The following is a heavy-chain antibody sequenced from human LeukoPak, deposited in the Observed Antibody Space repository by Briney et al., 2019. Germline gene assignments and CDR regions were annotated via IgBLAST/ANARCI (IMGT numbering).Heavy chain of an antibody. J-gene: IGHJ5*02. CDR1: GGSFSGYY. Sequence: SETLSLTCAVYGGSFSGYYWSWIRQPPGKGLEWIGEINHSGSTNYNPSLKSRVTIAVDTSKNQFSLKLSSVTAADTAVYYCARGRFDPWGQGTLVTVSS. CDR2: INHSGST. V-gene: IGHV4-34*01. CDR3: ARGRFDP.